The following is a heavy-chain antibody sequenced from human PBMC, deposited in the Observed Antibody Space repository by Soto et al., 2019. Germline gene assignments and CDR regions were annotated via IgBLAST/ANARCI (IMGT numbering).Heavy chain of an antibody. CDR2: ISPYNGNT. J-gene: IGHJ6*02. CDR1: GYNLTSYG. D-gene: IGHD5-12*01. CDR3: AREWEYSGFDDDYYHYGMDV. V-gene: IGHV1-18*01. Sequence: QVQLMQSGAEVKKPGASVRVSCKASGYNLTSYGISWVRQAPGQGREWMGWISPYNGNTNYAQKFQGRVTVTTDTSTSTAYMDLRSLRSDDTAVYYCAREWEYSGFDDDYYHYGMDVWGQGTTVTVSS.